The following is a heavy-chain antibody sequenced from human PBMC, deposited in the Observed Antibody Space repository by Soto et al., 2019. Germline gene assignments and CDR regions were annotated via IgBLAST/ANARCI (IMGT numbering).Heavy chain of an antibody. Sequence: SETLSLTCSVSNGSISGFYWTWIRQPPGKILEWIGYIHYSGRTDYNPSLTSRATMSVDTSKNQFSLKLSSVTAADTAVYYCAMEKAYNWNPPGYGMDVWGQGTTVTVSS. CDR3: AMEKAYNWNPPGYGMDV. D-gene: IGHD1-20*01. CDR2: IHYSGRT. CDR1: NGSISGFY. J-gene: IGHJ6*02. V-gene: IGHV4-59*01.